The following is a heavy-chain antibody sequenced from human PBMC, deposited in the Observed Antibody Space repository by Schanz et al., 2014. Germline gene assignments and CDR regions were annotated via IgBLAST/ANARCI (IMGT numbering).Heavy chain of an antibody. CDR1: GFTFSQHG. J-gene: IGHJ4*02. V-gene: IGHV3-30*03. CDR3: ARDGDFDY. Sequence: QVFLAESGGGVVQPGRSLRLSFAASGFTFSQHGMHWVRQAPGKGLEWVAVISYDGTNEYYAESVKGRFTISRDNAKNTLCLQMSSLRAEDTAVYYCARDGDFDYWGQGTLVTVSA. CDR2: ISYDGTNE.